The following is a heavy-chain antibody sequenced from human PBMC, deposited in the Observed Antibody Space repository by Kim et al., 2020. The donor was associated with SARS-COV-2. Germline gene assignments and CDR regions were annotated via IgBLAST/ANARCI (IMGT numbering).Heavy chain of an antibody. J-gene: IGHJ6*02. V-gene: IGHV1-8*01. D-gene: IGHD6-13*01. Sequence: ASVKVSCKASGYTFTSYDINWVRQATGQGLEWMGWMNPNSGNTGYAQKFQGRVTMTRNTSISTAYMELSSLRSEDTAVYYCARTRGSSWTLYYYYYGMDVWGQGTTVTVSS. CDR2: MNPNSGNT. CDR1: GYTFTSYD. CDR3: ARTRGSSWTLYYYYYGMDV.